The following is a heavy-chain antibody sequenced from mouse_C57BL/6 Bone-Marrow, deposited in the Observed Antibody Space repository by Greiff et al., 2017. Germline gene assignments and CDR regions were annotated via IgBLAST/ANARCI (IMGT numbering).Heavy chain of an antibody. CDR1: GFNIKDDY. V-gene: IGHV14-4*01. CDR3: TTDGDY. Sequence: EVKLMESGAELVRPGASVKLSCTASGFNIKDDYMHWVKQRPEQGLAWIGWIDPENGDTEYASKFQGKAPLTADTSSNTAYLQLSSLTSEDTAVYYCTTDGDYWGEGTTLTVSS. J-gene: IGHJ2*01. CDR2: IDPENGDT.